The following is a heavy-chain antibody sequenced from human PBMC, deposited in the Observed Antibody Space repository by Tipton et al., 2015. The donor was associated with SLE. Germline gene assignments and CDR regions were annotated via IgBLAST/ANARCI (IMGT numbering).Heavy chain of an antibody. Sequence: TLSLTCTVSGGSISSGDHYWSWIRQPPGKGLEWIGYIYFTGNTNYNPSLKSRVTISRDTSKNQFSLKLSSVAAADTAVYYCARISKWLLPHLDYWGQGTLVTVSS. CDR1: GGSISSGDHY. J-gene: IGHJ4*02. D-gene: IGHD3-22*01. CDR2: IYFTGNT. CDR3: ARISKWLLPHLDY. V-gene: IGHV4-30-4*08.